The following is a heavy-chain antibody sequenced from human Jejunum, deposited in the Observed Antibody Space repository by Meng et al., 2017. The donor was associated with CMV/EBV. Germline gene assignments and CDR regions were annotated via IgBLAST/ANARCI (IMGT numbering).Heavy chain of an antibody. D-gene: IGHD2-2*01. V-gene: IGHV4-39*07. CDR2: IHYTETT. J-gene: IGHJ4*02. Sequence: QGQLQDAGPGLVKPSETPSLTCTVSGDSISSGRHFWGWIRQAPGKGLEWIATIHYTETTHYNPPLKSRITISVDTSKNQISLKVNSVTAADTAMYYCAADISTAWFYYWGQGTLVTVSS. CDR1: GDSISSGRHF. CDR3: AADISTAWFYY.